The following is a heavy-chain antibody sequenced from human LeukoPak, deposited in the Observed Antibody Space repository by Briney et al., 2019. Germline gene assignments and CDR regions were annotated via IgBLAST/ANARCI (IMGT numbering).Heavy chain of an antibody. CDR2: IKEEGRTT. CDR3: ARESPAGTSWRSEPTFDY. CDR1: GFSFSIFW. D-gene: IGHD2-2*01. Sequence: GGSLRLSCAASGFSFSIFWISGVRQAPGKGLEWVADIKEEGRTTYYVDSVKGRFTISRDNPKNTLFLQMNILRAEDTAVYYCARESPAGTSWRSEPTFDYWGQGTLVTVTS. J-gene: IGHJ4*02. V-gene: IGHV3-7*04.